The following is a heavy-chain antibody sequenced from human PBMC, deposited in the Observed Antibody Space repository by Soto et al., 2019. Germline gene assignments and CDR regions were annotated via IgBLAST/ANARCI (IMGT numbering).Heavy chain of an antibody. V-gene: IGHV1-58*02. J-gene: IGHJ5*02. D-gene: IGHD6-13*01. CDR1: GYTITGDG. CDR2: IVVGSGNT. CDR3: AAGGEAAAGS. Sequence: SVNGYCKAAGYTITGDGISWVRQARGQRLEWIGWIVVGSGNTNYAQKFQERVTITRDMSTSTAYMELSSLRSEDTAVYYCAAGGEAAAGSWGQGTLVTVSS.